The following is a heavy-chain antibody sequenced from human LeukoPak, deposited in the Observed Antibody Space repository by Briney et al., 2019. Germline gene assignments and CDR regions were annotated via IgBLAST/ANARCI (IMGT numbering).Heavy chain of an antibody. CDR2: SSNSGST. Sequence: SETLSLTCTVSGGSLRPYYWTWIRQPPGKGLEWIGYSSNSGSTSYNPSLTSRVTISVDRSRNQFSLNLSSVSATDTAVYYCARRGGSAWYPLDYWGQGTLVTVSS. CDR1: GGSLRPYY. V-gene: IGHV4-59*08. D-gene: IGHD6-19*01. CDR3: ARRGGSAWYPLDY. J-gene: IGHJ4*02.